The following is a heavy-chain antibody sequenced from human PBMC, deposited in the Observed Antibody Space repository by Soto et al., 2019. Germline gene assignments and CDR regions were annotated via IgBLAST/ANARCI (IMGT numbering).Heavy chain of an antibody. V-gene: IGHV3-15*01. Sequence: EVQLVESGGGLVKPGGSLRLSCAASGFTFSNAWMSWVRQAPGKGLEWVGRIKSKTDGGTTDYAAPVKGRFTISRDDSKNTLYLQMNSLKTEDTAVYYCTTDLDLGDYYDSSGYYSLFDYWGQGTLVTVSS. CDR3: TTDLDLGDYYDSSGYYSLFDY. CDR1: GFTFSNAW. J-gene: IGHJ4*02. CDR2: IKSKTDGGTT. D-gene: IGHD3-22*01.